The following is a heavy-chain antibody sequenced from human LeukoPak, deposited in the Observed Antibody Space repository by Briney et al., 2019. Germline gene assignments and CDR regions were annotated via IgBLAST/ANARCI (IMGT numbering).Heavy chain of an antibody. Sequence: SETLSLTCTFSGGSFSSGTFYWAWIRQPPGKGLEWIGSIHFRGGTYYNPSLKSRVTISVDTSKNQFSLKVTSVTAADTAVYYRARPGGRLARSPFDYWGQGTLVTVSS. V-gene: IGHV4-39*01. D-gene: IGHD6-19*01. CDR3: ARPGGRLARSPFDY. CDR2: IHFRGGT. J-gene: IGHJ4*02. CDR1: GGSFSSGTFY.